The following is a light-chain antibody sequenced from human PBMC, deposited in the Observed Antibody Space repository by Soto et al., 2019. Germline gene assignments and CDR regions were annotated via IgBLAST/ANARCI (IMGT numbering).Light chain of an antibody. CDR3: AAWDDSLNGVI. Sequence: QSVLTQPPSVSEGPRQRVTISCSGSSSNIGNNVVNWYQQLPGKAPKLLMYYDDLLPSGVSDRFSGSKSGTSASLAISGLQSEDEADYYCAAWDDSLNGVIFGGGTKLTVL. V-gene: IGLV1-36*01. CDR1: SSNIGNNV. CDR2: YDD. J-gene: IGLJ2*01.